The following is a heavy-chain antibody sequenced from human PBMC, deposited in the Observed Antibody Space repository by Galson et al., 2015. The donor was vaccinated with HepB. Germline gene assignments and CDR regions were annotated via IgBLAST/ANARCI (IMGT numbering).Heavy chain of an antibody. Sequence: SLRLSCAASGFTVSSNYMSWVRQAPGKGLEWVSVIYSGGSTYYADSVKGRFTISRDNSKNTLYLQMNSLRAEDTAVYYCARDKSIAAAGLYYYYGMDVWGQGTTVTVSS. V-gene: IGHV3-66*01. J-gene: IGHJ6*02. CDR3: ARDKSIAAAGLYYYYGMDV. D-gene: IGHD6-13*01. CDR1: GFTVSSNY. CDR2: IYSGGST.